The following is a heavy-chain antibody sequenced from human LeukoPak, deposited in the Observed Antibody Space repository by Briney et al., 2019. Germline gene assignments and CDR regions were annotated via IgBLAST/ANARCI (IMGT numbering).Heavy chain of an antibody. CDR1: GFTFSSYA. CDR2: ISGSGDST. Sequence: GGSLRLSCAASGFTFSSYAKSWVRQAPGKGLEWVSGISGSGDSTYYADSVKGRFTISRDNSKNTLYLQMNSLRAEDTAVYYCAKDQSSGWYSDYWGQGTLVTVSS. J-gene: IGHJ4*02. D-gene: IGHD6-19*01. V-gene: IGHV3-23*01. CDR3: AKDQSSGWYSDY.